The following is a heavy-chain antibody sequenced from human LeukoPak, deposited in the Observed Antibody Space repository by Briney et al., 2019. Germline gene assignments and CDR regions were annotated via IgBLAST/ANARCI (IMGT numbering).Heavy chain of an antibody. J-gene: IGHJ6*03. CDR2: IYYSGNT. CDR1: GGSISSSSYY. V-gene: IGHV4-39*07. CDR3: ARGGATIVVAISSNYYYYMDV. Sequence: PSETLSLTCTVSGGSISSSSYYWGWIRQPPGKGLEWIGSIYYSGNTYYNPSLKSRVTISVDTSKNQFSLKLSSVTAADTAVYYCARGGATIVVAISSNYYYYMDVWGKGTTVTVSS. D-gene: IGHD2-2*01.